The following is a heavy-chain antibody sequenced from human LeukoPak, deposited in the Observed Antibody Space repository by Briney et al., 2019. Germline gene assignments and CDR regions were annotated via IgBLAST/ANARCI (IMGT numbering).Heavy chain of an antibody. CDR2: INTSSGRT. D-gene: IGHD2-2*01. CDR3: ARERPASCYFDY. V-gene: IGHV1-46*01. CDR1: GYTFIRYY. J-gene: IGHJ4*02. Sequence: ASVKVSCKASGYTFIRYYMHWVRQAPGQGLERMGLINTSSGRTTYAQKFQGRVTMTRDMSTSTVYMEVSSLGSEDTAVYYCARERPASCYFDYWGLGTLVTVSS.